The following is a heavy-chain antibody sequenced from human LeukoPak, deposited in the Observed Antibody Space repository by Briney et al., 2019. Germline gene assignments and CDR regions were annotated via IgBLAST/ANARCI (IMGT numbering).Heavy chain of an antibody. J-gene: IGHJ4*02. Sequence: GGSLRLSCSASGFTFSRSPMHWVRQAPGKGLEYVSAISSDGVSTYYGASVKGRFTISRDNSKNTLYLQMSSLRVEDTALYYCVKEAAFYDYWGPGTLVTVSS. CDR2: ISSDGVST. D-gene: IGHD6-13*01. V-gene: IGHV3-64D*06. CDR3: VKEAAFYDY. CDR1: GFTFSRSP.